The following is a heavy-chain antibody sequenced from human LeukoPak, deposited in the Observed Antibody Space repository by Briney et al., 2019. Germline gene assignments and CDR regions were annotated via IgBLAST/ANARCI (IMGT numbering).Heavy chain of an antibody. CDR3: ARLWSSGTTPIDY. V-gene: IGHV4-39*07. Sequence: PSETLSLTCSVSGSSISSTSYYWGWIRQPPGKGLEWIGSISYSGTPYYSPSLKSRVTISVDTSKNQFSLKLNSVTAADTAVYYCARLWSSGTTPIDYWGQGTLVTVSS. CDR2: ISYSGTP. D-gene: IGHD3-10*01. CDR1: GSSISSTSYY. J-gene: IGHJ4*02.